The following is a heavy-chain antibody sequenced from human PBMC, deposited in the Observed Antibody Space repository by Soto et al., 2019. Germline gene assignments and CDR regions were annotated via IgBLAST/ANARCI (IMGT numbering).Heavy chain of an antibody. Sequence: SVKVSCKASGGTFSSYTISWVRQAPGQGLEWMGRIIPILGIANYAQKFQGRVTITADKSTSTAYMELSSLRSEDTAVYYCARSPPNYDFWSGPPYYFDYWGQGTLVTVSS. CDR1: GGTFSSYT. CDR2: IIPILGIA. J-gene: IGHJ4*02. D-gene: IGHD3-3*01. V-gene: IGHV1-69*02. CDR3: ARSPPNYDFWSGPPYYFDY.